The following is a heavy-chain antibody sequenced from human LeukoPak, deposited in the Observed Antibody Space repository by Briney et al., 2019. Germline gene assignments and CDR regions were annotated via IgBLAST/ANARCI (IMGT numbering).Heavy chain of an antibody. Sequence: GGSLRLSCVASGFTFSTYEMNWVRQAPGKGLEWVSYIFSGSTIYYADSVKGRFTISRDNAKNSLYLQMNSLRAEDTAVYYCARRQWLVSYWYFDLWGRGTLVTVSS. CDR3: ARRQWLVSYWYFDL. V-gene: IGHV3-48*03. D-gene: IGHD6-19*01. CDR1: GFTFSTYE. J-gene: IGHJ2*01. CDR2: IFSGSTI.